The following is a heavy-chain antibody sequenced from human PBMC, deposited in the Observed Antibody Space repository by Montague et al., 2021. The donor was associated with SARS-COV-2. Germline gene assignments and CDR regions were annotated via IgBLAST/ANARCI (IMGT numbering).Heavy chain of an antibody. CDR1: GGSISSSSYY. V-gene: IGHV4-39*01. D-gene: IGHD6-13*01. CDR3: ARLLSWIAAAGAIHYFDY. CDR2: IYYSGST. Sequence: SETLSLTCTVSGGSISSSSYYGGWIRQPPGKGLEWIGSIYYSGSTYYNPSLKSRVTISVDTSKNQFSLKLSSVTAADTAVYYCARLLSWIAAAGAIHYFDYWGQGTLVTVSS. J-gene: IGHJ4*02.